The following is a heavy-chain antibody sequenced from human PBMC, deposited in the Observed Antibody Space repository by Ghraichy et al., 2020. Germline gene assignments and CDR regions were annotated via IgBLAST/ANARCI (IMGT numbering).Heavy chain of an antibody. V-gene: IGHV4-59*01. CDR2: IYYSGST. CDR3: ARDLGLGEPLPVWYY. D-gene: IGHD1-26*01. Sequence: SETLSLTCTVSGGSISSYYWSWIRQPPGKGLEWIGYIYYSGSTNYNPSLKSRVTISVDTSKNQFSLKLSSVTAADTAVYYCARDLGLGEPLPVWYYWGQVTLVTVSS. J-gene: IGHJ4*02. CDR1: GGSISSYY.